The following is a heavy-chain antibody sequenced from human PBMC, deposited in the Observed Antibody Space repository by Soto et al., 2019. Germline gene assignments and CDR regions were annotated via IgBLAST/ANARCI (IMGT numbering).Heavy chain of an antibody. J-gene: IGHJ4*02. CDR1: EFTFSRGSTFNHFW. CDR3: VIDRRVDPWFDY. V-gene: IGHV3-7*03. D-gene: IGHD2-15*01. Sequence: VQLVESGGGSVQPGGSLRLSCAASEFTFSRGSTFNHFWMSWVRQAPGRGLEWVANINKDGSEKYYVDSVKGRFTISRDNAKNSRYLQMDGLRAEGAAIYYCVIDRRVDPWFDYWGQGTLVTVPS. CDR2: INKDGSEK.